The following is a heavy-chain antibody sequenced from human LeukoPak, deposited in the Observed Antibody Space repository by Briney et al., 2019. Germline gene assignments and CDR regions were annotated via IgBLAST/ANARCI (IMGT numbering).Heavy chain of an antibody. CDR2: IKSKADGGTT. D-gene: IGHD2-2*01. V-gene: IGHV3-15*01. CDR1: GFTFSNAW. CDR3: TTWPAAHLNFYY. Sequence: GGSLRLSCAASGFTFSNAWMSWVRQAPGKGLEWVGRIKSKADGGTTDYAAPVKGRFTISRDDSKNTLYLQMNSLKTEDTAVYYCTTWPAAHLNFYYWGQGTLVTVSS. J-gene: IGHJ4*02.